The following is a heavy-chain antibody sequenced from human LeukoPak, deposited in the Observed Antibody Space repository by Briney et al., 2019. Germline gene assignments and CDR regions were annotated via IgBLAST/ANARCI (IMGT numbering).Heavy chain of an antibody. Sequence: GGSLRLSCAASGFTFSSYAMHWVRQAPGKGLEWVAVISYDGSNKYYADSVKGRFTISRDNSKNTLYLQMNSLRAEDTAVYYCARDLVAAARNFDYWGQGTLVTVSS. CDR1: GFTFSSYA. V-gene: IGHV3-30*04. D-gene: IGHD6-13*01. J-gene: IGHJ4*02. CDR3: ARDLVAAARNFDY. CDR2: ISYDGSNK.